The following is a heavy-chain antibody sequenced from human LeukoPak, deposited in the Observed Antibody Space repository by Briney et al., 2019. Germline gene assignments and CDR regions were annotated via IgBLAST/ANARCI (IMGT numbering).Heavy chain of an antibody. CDR3: AKATRVDTAMVPFDY. D-gene: IGHD5-18*01. CDR1: GFTFSSYA. CDR2: ISGSGGST. V-gene: IGHV3-23*01. J-gene: IGHJ4*02. Sequence: TGGSLRLSCAASGFTFSSYAMSWVRQAPGKGLEWVSAISGSGGSTYYADSVKGRFTISRDNSKNTLYLQMNSLRAEDTAVYYCAKATRVDTAMVPFDYWGQGTLVTVSS.